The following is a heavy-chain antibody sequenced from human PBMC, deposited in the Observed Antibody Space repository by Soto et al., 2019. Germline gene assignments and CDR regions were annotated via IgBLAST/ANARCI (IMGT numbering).Heavy chain of an antibody. CDR2: IIPIFGTA. V-gene: IGHV1-69*06. J-gene: IGHJ3*02. CDR1: GGTFSSYA. CDR3: ATVKGPVDAFDI. Sequence: SVKVSCKASGGTFSSYAISWVLQAPGQGLEWMGGIIPIFGTANYAQKFQGRVTITADKSTSTAYMELSSLRSEDTAVYYCATVKGPVDAFDIWGQGKMVTVSS.